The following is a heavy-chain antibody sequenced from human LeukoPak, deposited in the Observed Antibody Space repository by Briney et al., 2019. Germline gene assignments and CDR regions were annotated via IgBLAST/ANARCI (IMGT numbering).Heavy chain of an antibody. CDR1: GFIFSNYA. CDR3: ASGTYYYDSSGYYFVGIDI. V-gene: IGHV3-23*01. D-gene: IGHD3-22*01. Sequence: GRSLRLSCAVSGFIFSNYAMNWVRQAPGKGLEWVSAISGSGGSTYYADSVKGRFTISRDNSKNTLYLQMNSLRAEDTALYYCASGTYYYDSSGYYFVGIDIWGQGTMVTVSS. J-gene: IGHJ3*02. CDR2: ISGSGGST.